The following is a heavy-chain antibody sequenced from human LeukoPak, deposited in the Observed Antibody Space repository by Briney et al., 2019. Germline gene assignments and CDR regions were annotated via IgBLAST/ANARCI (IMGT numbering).Heavy chain of an antibody. CDR1: GFTFSSYG. J-gene: IGHJ4*02. CDR2: ISYDGSNK. CDR3: AKDVSPLRYFDWLPPD. Sequence: PGGSLRLSCAASGFTFSSYGMHWVRQAPGKGLEWVAVISYDGSNKYYADSVKGRFTTSRDNSKNTLYLQMNSLRAEDTAVYYCAKDVSPLRYFDWLPPDWGQGTLVTVSS. V-gene: IGHV3-30*18. D-gene: IGHD3-9*01.